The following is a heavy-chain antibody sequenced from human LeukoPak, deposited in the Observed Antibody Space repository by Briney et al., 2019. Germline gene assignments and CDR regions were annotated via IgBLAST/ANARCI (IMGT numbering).Heavy chain of an antibody. CDR2: IIPIFGTA. CDR3: ARSIAVAGKYYFDY. V-gene: IGHV1-69*01. D-gene: IGHD6-19*01. J-gene: IGHJ4*03. Sequence: SVKVSCKASGGTFSSYAISWVRQAPGQGLEWMGGIIPIFGTANYAQKFQGRVTIPADQSTSTAYMELSSLRSEDTAVYYCARSIAVAGKYYFDYSGPGTLVTASS. CDR1: GGTFSSYA.